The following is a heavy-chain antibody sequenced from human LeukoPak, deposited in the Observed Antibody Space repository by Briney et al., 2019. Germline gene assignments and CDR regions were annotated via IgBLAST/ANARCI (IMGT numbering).Heavy chain of an antibody. CDR2: ISAYNGNT. D-gene: IGHD6-13*01. CDR3: ARVVGSWRSSWFIFDY. CDR1: GYTFTSYG. Sequence: ASVKVSCKASGYTFTSYGISWVRQAPGQGLEWMGWISAYNGNTNYAQKLQGRVTMTTDTSTSTAYMELRSLRSDDTAVYYCARVVGSWRSSWFIFDYWGQGTLVTVSS. J-gene: IGHJ4*02. V-gene: IGHV1-18*01.